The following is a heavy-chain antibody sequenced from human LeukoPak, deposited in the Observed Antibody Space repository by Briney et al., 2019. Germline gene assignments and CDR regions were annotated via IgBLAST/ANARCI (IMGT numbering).Heavy chain of an antibody. J-gene: IGHJ4*02. CDR3: AKDSRRYCSSTSCNYFDY. CDR1: GFTFSSYA. D-gene: IGHD2-2*01. Sequence: GGSLRLSCAASGFTFSSYAMSWVRQAPGKGLEWVSAISGSGGSTYYADSVKGRFTISRDNSKNTLYLQMNSLRAEDTAVYYCAKDSRRYCSSTSCNYFDYWGQGTLVTVSS. V-gene: IGHV3-23*01. CDR2: ISGSGGST.